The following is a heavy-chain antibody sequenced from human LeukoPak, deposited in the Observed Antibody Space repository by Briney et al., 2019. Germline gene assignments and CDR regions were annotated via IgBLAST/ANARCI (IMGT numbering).Heavy chain of an antibody. J-gene: IGHJ4*02. D-gene: IGHD6-13*01. CDR2: IYYSGST. V-gene: IGHV4-39*01. Sequence: SETLSLTCTVSGGSISSSSYYWGWIRQPPGKGLEWIGSIYYSGSTYYNPSLKSRVTISVDTSKNQFSLKLSSVTAADTAVYYCARQTPGYSSSWYGYYFDYRGQGTLVTVSS. CDR3: ARQTPGYSSSWYGYYFDY. CDR1: GGSISSSSYY.